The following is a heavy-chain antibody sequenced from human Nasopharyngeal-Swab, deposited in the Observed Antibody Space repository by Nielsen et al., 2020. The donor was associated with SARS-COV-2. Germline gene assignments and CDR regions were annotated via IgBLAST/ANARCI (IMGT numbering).Heavy chain of an antibody. CDR2: ISWNSGSI. Sequence: GGSLRLSCAASGFTFDDYAMHWVRQAPGKGLEWVSGISWNSGSIGYADSVKGRFTISRDNAKNSLYLQMNSLRAEDTALYYCAKAMGDILTGYFYDAFDIWGQGTMVTVSS. V-gene: IGHV3-9*01. CDR3: AKAMGDILTGYFYDAFDI. D-gene: IGHD3-9*01. J-gene: IGHJ3*02. CDR1: GFTFDDYA.